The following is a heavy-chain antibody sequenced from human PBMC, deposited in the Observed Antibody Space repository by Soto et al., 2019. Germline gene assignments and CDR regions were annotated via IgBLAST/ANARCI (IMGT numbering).Heavy chain of an antibody. CDR2: MSGSGCSI. V-gene: IGHV3-23*01. CDR1: VLTFSSLV. CDR3: ARETLGYGARRGGMDV. D-gene: IGHD2-15*01. J-gene: IGHJ6*04. Sequence: EVQLLESGGAVVQPGGSLRLSCAASVLTFSSLVMNWVRQSPGKGLEWVSGMSGSGCSIYHADSLKGRFTISRDNSNNTLFLDMKNLRDDDTAVYHCARETLGYGARRGGMDVWRKGTTVNVSS.